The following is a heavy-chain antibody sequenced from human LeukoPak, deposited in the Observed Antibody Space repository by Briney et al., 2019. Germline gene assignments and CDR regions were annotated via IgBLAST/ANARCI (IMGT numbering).Heavy chain of an antibody. CDR3: ARVAPLFSIDY. CDR2: ISSSSAI. Sequence: GGSLRLSCAASGFTFSSYSMNWVRQAPGKGLEWVSYISSSSAIYYADSVKGRFTVSRDNAKNSLYLQMNSLRAEDTAVYYCARVAPLFSIDYWGQGTLVTVSS. V-gene: IGHV3-48*04. CDR1: GFTFSSYS. D-gene: IGHD3-10*01. J-gene: IGHJ4*02.